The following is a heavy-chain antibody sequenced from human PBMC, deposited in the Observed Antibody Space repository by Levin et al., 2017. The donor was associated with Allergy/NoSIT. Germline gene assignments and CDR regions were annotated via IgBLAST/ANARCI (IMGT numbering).Heavy chain of an antibody. CDR2: IFYTGIT. V-gene: IGHV4-30-4*01. CDR3: ARGRDDDSNLLIFDY. D-gene: IGHD3-22*01. J-gene: IGHJ4*02. CDR1: GGSISSGHYY. Sequence: PSETLSLTCTVSGGSISSGHYYWSWIRQPPGKGLEWIGYIFYTGITYYHPSLKSRVTMSVDTSKSQFSLQLSSVTAADTAVYYCARGRDDDSNLLIFDYWGQGTLVTVSS.